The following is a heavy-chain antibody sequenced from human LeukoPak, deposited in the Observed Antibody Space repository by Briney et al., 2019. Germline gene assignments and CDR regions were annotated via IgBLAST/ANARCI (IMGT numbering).Heavy chain of an antibody. Sequence: GGSLRLSCAASGSTFSNYWMHWVRQAPGKGLVWVSRINSDGSSTSYADSVKGRFTISRDNTKNTLYLQMNSLRTDDTAVYYCAAYSGSYAWGQGTLVTVSS. CDR1: GSTFSNYW. J-gene: IGHJ4*02. D-gene: IGHD1-26*01. CDR2: INSDGSST. V-gene: IGHV3-74*01. CDR3: AAYSGSYA.